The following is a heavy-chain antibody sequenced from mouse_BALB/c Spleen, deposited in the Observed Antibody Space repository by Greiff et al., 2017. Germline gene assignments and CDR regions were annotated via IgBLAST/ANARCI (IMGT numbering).Heavy chain of an antibody. CDR1: GYTFTSYW. D-gene: IGHD2-4*01. Sequence: QVQLKQPGAELVRPGASVKLSCKASGYTFTSYWINWVKQRPGQGLEWIGNIYPSDSYTNYNQKFKDKATLTVDKSSSTAYMQLSSPTSEDSAVYYCTRSDYDYDRRRTMDYWGQGTSVTVSS. J-gene: IGHJ4*01. CDR2: IYPSDSYT. V-gene: IGHV1-69*02. CDR3: TRSDYDYDRRRTMDY.